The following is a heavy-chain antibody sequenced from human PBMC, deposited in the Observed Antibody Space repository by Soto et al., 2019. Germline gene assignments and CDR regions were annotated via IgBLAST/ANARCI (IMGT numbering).Heavy chain of an antibody. V-gene: IGHV3-64*01. Sequence: HPGGSLRLSCAASGFTFSSYAMHWVRQAPGKGLEYVSAISSNGGSTYYANSVKGRFTISRDNSKNTLYLQMGSLRAEDMAVYYCARGWGSRHYMDVWGKGTTVTVSS. J-gene: IGHJ6*03. CDR2: ISSNGGST. D-gene: IGHD3-16*01. CDR3: ARGWGSRHYMDV. CDR1: GFTFSSYA.